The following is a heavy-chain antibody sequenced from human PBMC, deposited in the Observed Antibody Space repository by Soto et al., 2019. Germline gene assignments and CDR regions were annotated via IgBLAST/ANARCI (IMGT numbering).Heavy chain of an antibody. Sequence: SHRLSCASSGFAFSSYSMNWVRQTPGKGLEWVSSISSTTNYIYYGDSMKGRFTIARDNAKNSLYLEMNSRRAEDTAVYYCARESEDLPSNFVYWGQGTLVTVSS. CDR1: GFAFSSYS. J-gene: IGHJ4*02. CDR3: ARESEDLPSNFVY. V-gene: IGHV3-21*06. CDR2: ISSTTNYI.